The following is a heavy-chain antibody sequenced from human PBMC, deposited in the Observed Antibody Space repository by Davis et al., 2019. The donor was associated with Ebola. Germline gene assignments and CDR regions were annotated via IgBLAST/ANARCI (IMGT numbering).Heavy chain of an antibody. J-gene: IGHJ6*04. V-gene: IGHV3-23*01. Sequence: GESLKISCTDSVITFSSYAMTWVRQAPGKGLEWVSAISGSGGSTYYADSVKGRFTISNSKKTLYLQMNSLRAEDTAVYYCAKSGLSFGVVKYHYGMDVWGKGTTVTVSS. CDR2: ISGSGGST. D-gene: IGHD3-3*01. CDR3: AKSGLSFGVVKYHYGMDV. CDR1: VITFSSYA.